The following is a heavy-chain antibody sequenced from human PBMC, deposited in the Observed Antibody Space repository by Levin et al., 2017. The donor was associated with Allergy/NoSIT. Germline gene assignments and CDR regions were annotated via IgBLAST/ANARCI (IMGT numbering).Heavy chain of an antibody. CDR2: ISYDGSNK. CDR1: GFTFSSYG. CDR3: ASLYSGSYYGSDGFDY. V-gene: IGHV3-30*03. Sequence: GESLKISCAASGFTFSSYGMHWVRQAPGKGLEWVAVISYDGSNKYYADSVKGRLTISRDNSKNTLYLQMNSLRAEDTAVYYCASLYSGSYYGSDGFDYWGQGTLVTVSS. J-gene: IGHJ4*02. D-gene: IGHD1-26*01.